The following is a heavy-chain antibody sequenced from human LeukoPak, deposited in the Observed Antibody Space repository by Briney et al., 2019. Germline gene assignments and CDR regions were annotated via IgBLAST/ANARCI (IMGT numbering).Heavy chain of an antibody. D-gene: IGHD5-18*01. CDR3: ARDDLSGGYSYGMGY. V-gene: IGHV1-18*01. CDR1: GYTFTSYG. CDR2: ISAYNGNT. J-gene: IGHJ4*02. Sequence: ASVKVSCKASGYTFTSYGISWVRQAPGQGLEWMGWISAYNGNTNYAQKLQGRVTMTTDTSTSTAYMELRSLRSDDTAVYYCARDDLSGGYSYGMGYWGQGTLVTVSS.